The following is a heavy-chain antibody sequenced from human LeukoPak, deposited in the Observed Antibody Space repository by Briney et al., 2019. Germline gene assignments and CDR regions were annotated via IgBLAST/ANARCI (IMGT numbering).Heavy chain of an antibody. D-gene: IGHD3-10*01. J-gene: IGHJ4*02. V-gene: IGHV1-18*01. CDR1: GYTFTSYG. Sequence: GASVKVSCKASGYTFTSYGISWVRQAPGQGLEWMGWISAYNGNTNYAQKLQGRVTMTTDTSTSTAYMELRSLRSDDTAVYYCARAPDYYGSGSRIDYWGQGTLVTVSS. CDR3: ARAPDYYGSGSRIDY. CDR2: ISAYNGNT.